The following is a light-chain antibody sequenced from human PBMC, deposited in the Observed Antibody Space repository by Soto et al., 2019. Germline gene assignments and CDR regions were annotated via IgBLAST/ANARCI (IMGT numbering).Light chain of an antibody. CDR3: QQYNSYTLT. CDR1: QSISSW. V-gene: IGKV1-5*03. CDR2: KAS. J-gene: IGKJ4*01. Sequence: DIQMTQSPSTLSASVGDRVTITCRASQSISSWLAWYQQKPGKAPNLLIYKASSLESGVTSRFSGSGSGTEFTLTISRLQPDDFATYYCQQYNSYTLTFGGGTKVEIK.